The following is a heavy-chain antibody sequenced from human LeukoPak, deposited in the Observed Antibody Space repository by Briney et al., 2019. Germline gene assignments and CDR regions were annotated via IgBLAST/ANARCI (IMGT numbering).Heavy chain of an antibody. Sequence: SETLSLTCDVFGGSFTDYFWTWIRQSPGKGLEWIGEINDYTGNTNYNPSLNRRVSISLEKSKTQFSLELRSVTAADTAVYYCARGRIAKIVVVHSFHYGTDVWGQGTTVTVSS. D-gene: IGHD3-22*01. J-gene: IGHJ6*02. CDR1: GGSFTDYF. CDR3: ARGRIAKIVVVHSFHYGTDV. V-gene: IGHV4-34*01. CDR2: INDYTGNT.